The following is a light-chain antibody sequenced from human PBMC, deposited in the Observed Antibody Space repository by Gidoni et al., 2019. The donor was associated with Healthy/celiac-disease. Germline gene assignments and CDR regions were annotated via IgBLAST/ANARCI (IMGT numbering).Light chain of an antibody. CDR2: WAT. CDR3: QQYCGTPYT. Sequence: DIVMTLSPDSLAASLGARATINYTSRQSFLYSHDNKKYLAWNQQKPGQPPKLLISWATTRESGVPDQFSCGGSGTDFTLTISSLHAEVVTVYYCQQYCGTPYTFGQXTKLEIK. V-gene: IGKV4-1*01. CDR1: QSFLYSHDNKKY. J-gene: IGKJ2*01.